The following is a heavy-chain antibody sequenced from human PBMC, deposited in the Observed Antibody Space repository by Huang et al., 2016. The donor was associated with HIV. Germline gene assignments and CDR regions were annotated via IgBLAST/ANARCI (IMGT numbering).Heavy chain of an antibody. J-gene: IGHJ4*02. CDR3: ARRWDYDFWSGSSYDFGS. CDR2: IYYSGTT. Sequence: QLQLQESGPGQVKPSETLSLTCTVSGGSIDNRNSYWGWIRQPPGKGLEWIGNIYYSGTTYDHPPLKGRVTISVDTSNNQVAVRLDLVTAADTAVYYCARRWDYDFWSGSSYDFGSWGQGTLVTVSS. D-gene: IGHD3-3*01. V-gene: IGHV4-39*01. CDR1: GGSIDNRNSY.